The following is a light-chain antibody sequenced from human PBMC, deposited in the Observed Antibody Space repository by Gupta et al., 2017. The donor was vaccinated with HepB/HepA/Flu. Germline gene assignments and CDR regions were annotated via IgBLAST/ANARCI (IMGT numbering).Light chain of an antibody. Sequence: SYVLTQPPSLSVAPGQTARLTCGGNHIGSKSVHWYQQKPGQAPILVVYDDNDRPSGIPERFSGFNSGNMATLTISGVEVGDEADYYCQVWHSSSDQVVFGGGTKLTVL. V-gene: IGLV3-21*02. CDR1: HIGSKS. CDR2: DDN. J-gene: IGLJ2*01. CDR3: QVWHSSSDQVV.